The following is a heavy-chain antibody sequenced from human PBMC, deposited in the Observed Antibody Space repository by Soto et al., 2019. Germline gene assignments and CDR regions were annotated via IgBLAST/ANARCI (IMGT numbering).Heavy chain of an antibody. CDR2: IYYSGST. V-gene: IGHV4-31*03. D-gene: IGHD6-6*01. Sequence: SETLSLTCTVSGGSISSGGYYWSWIRQHPGKGLEWIGYIYYSGSTYYNPSLKSRVTISVDTSKNQFSLKLSSVTAADTAVYYCARGLGYSSSSFYYYYYGMDVWGQGTTVTVSS. CDR3: ARGLGYSSSSFYYYYYGMDV. CDR1: GGSISSGGYY. J-gene: IGHJ6*02.